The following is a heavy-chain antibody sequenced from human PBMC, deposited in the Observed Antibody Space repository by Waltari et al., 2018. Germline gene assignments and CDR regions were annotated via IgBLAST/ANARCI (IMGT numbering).Heavy chain of an antibody. V-gene: IGHV1-3*01. D-gene: IGHD3-10*01. CDR2: SNAGNGNK. CDR3: ATSGSGGYHPSLGD. CDR1: GYTFTSYA. Sequence: QVQLVQSGAEVKKPGASVKVSCTASGYTFTSYAMHWVRQAPGQRLEWLGWSNAGNGNKKCSQKVQGRVTITRDTSGGTAYMELSSLRSEDRAVYYCATSGSGGYHPSLGDWGQGTLVTVSS. J-gene: IGHJ4*02.